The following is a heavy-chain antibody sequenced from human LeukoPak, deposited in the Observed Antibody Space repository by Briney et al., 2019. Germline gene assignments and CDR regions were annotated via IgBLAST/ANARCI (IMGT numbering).Heavy chain of an antibody. CDR2: ISGSGGST. Sequence: GGSLRLSCAASEFTFSSYAMSWVRQAPGKGLEWVSAISGSGGSTYYADSVKGRFTISRDNSKNTLYLQMNSLRAEDTAVYYCAKLGSGSYRHFDYWGQGTLVTVSS. CDR1: EFTFSSYA. D-gene: IGHD3-16*02. J-gene: IGHJ4*02. CDR3: AKLGSGSYRHFDY. V-gene: IGHV3-23*01.